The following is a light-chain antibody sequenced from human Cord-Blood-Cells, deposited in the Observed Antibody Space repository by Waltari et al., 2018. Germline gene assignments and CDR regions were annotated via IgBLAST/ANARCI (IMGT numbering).Light chain of an antibody. CDR1: QSVSSY. CDR3: QQRSNWLT. J-gene: IGKJ4*01. V-gene: IGKV3-11*01. Sequence: EIVLTQSPATLSLSPGERATLACRASQSVSSYLAWYQQKPGQAPRLLIYDASNGATGIPARFSGSGSGTDFTLTISSLEPEDFAVYDCQQRSNWLTFGGGTKVEIK. CDR2: DAS.